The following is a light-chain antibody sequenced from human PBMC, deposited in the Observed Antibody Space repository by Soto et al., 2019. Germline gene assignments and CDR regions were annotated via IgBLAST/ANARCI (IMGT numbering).Light chain of an antibody. CDR3: SSYTSSSTPYV. CDR2: EVS. Sequence: QSVLTQPDSVSGSPGQSITISCTGTSSDVGGYNYVSWYQQHPGKAPKLMIYEVSNRPSGVSNRFSGSKSGNTASLTISGLQAEDEADYYCSSYTSSSTPYVLGTGTKVTVL. J-gene: IGLJ1*01. V-gene: IGLV2-14*01. CDR1: SSDVGGYNY.